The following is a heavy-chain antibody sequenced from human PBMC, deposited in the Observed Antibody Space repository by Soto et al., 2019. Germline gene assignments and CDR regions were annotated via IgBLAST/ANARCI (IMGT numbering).Heavy chain of an antibody. J-gene: IGHJ5*02. D-gene: IGHD6-13*01. CDR1: GFTFRSFT. CDR3: TRDASRDSSARGWFDP. V-gene: IGHV3-21*01. Sequence: GGSLTLSCAASGFTFRSFTMNWVRQAPGKGLEWVSTISSNSAYIYYTDALRGRFTISRDNAKNSLHLQMNSLRAEDTAVYYCTRDASRDSSARGWFDPWGPGTLVTVSS. CDR2: ISSNSAYI.